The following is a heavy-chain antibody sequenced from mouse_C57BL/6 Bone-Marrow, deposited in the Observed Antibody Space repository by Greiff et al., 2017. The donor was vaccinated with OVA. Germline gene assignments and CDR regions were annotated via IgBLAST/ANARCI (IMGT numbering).Heavy chain of an antibody. V-gene: IGHV1-81*01. CDR3: ARGTTVVPYFDY. CDR2: IYPRSGNT. D-gene: IGHD1-1*01. J-gene: IGHJ2*01. Sequence: LQESGAELARPGASVKLSCKASGYTFTSYGISWVKQRTGQGLEWIGEIYPRSGNTYYNEKFKGKATLTADKSSSTAYMELRSLTSEDSAVYFCARGTTVVPYFDYWGQGTTLTVSS. CDR1: GYTFTSYG.